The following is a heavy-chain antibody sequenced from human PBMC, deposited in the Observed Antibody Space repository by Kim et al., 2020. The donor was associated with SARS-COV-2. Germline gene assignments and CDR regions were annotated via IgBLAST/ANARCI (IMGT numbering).Heavy chain of an antibody. V-gene: IGHV4-4*07. J-gene: IGHJ4*02. D-gene: IGHD3-16*01. CDR1: GDSTNSYY. CDR3: ARDRGQYSYGYYFDY. CDR2: ISPSGTT. Sequence: SETLSLTCTVSGDSTNSYYWSWIRQPAGQGLEWIGHISPSGTTDYNPSLKSRVTMSIDRSKNQFSLKLTSVTAADTAVYYCARDRGQYSYGYYFDYWGRGTLVTVSS.